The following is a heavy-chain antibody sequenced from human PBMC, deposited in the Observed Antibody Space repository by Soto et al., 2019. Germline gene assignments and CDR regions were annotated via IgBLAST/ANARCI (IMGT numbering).Heavy chain of an antibody. CDR3: ARSLSGYYYYYGMDV. CDR2: IYYSGST. D-gene: IGHD1-26*01. Sequence: SETLSLTCTVSGGSISSYYWSWIRQPPGKGLEWIGYIYYSGSTNYNPSLKSRVTISVDTSKNQFSLKLSSVTAADTAVYYCARSLSGYYYYYGMDVWGQGTTVTVSS. CDR1: GGSISSYY. V-gene: IGHV4-59*01. J-gene: IGHJ6*02.